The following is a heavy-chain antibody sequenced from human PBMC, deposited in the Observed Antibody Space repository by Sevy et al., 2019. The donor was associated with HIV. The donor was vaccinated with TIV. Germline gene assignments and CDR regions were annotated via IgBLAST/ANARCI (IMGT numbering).Heavy chain of an antibody. Sequence: ASVKVSCKVSGYTLTELSMHWVRQAPGKGLEWMGGFDPEDGETLYAQKFQGRVTMTEDTSTDTAYMELSSLRSEDTAVYYWATAPQGGRRTIFEFRWFDPWGQGTLVTVSS. D-gene: IGHD2-15*01. CDR2: FDPEDGET. V-gene: IGHV1-24*01. CDR3: ATAPQGGRRTIFEFRWFDP. CDR1: GYTLTELS. J-gene: IGHJ5*02.